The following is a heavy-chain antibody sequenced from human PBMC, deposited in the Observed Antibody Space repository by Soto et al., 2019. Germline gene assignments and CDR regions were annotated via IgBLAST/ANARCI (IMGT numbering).Heavy chain of an antibody. V-gene: IGHV3-23*01. CDR1: GFTFSSYA. D-gene: IGHD1-26*01. CDR2: ISGSGGST. CDR3: AKVSQYSGSLGSYDY. Sequence: PGGSLRLSCTASGFTFSSYAMSWVRQAPGKGLEWVSAISGSGGSTYYADSVKGRFTISRDNSKNTLYLQMNSLRAEDTAVYYCAKVSQYSGSLGSYDYWGQGTLVTVSS. J-gene: IGHJ4*02.